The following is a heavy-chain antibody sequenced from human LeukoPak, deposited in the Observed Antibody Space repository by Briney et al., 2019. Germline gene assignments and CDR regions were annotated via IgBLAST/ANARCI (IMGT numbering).Heavy chain of an antibody. CDR1: GGSISTYY. Sequence: PSETLSLTCTVSGGSISTYYWSWIRQPPGKGLEWIGYIYNSGSTNYNPSLKSRVTISVDTSKNQFSLKLSSVTAADTAVYYCARENSNSWYLDYWGEGTLVTVSS. V-gene: IGHV4-59*01. CDR3: ARENSNSWYLDY. D-gene: IGHD6-13*01. J-gene: IGHJ4*02. CDR2: IYNSGST.